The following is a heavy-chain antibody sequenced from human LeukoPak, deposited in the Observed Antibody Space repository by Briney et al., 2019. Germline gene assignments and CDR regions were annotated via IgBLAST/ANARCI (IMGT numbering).Heavy chain of an antibody. D-gene: IGHD3-10*01. CDR2: IWNDGSNK. Sequence: GGSLRLSCAASGFTFSTYGMHWVRQARDKGLEWVAVIWNDGSNKYYADSVKGRFTISRDNSKNTLYLQMNSLRAEDTAVYSCARASGPFDYWGQGTLVTVSS. J-gene: IGHJ4*02. CDR3: ARASGPFDY. CDR1: GFTFSTYG. V-gene: IGHV3-33*01.